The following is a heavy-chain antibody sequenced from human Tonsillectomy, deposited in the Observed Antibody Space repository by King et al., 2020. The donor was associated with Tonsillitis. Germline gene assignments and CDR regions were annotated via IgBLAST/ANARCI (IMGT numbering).Heavy chain of an antibody. D-gene: IGHD3-10*01. V-gene: IGHV3-23*03. CDR2: IYSGGSST. CDR3: GWFGELLPIDY. J-gene: IGHJ4*02. CDR1: GFTFSSYA. Sequence: VQLVESGGGLVQPGGSLRLSCAASGFTFSSYAMSWVRQAPGKGLEWVSVIYSGGSSTYYADPVKGRFTISRDNSKNTLYLQMNSLRAEDTAVYYCGWFGELLPIDYWGQGTLVTVSS.